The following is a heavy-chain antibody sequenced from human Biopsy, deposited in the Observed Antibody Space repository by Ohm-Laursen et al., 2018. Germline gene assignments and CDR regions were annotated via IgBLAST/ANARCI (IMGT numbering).Heavy chain of an antibody. J-gene: IGHJ4*02. V-gene: IGHV3-74*01. CDR1: GFTFSTYW. D-gene: IGHD2-15*01. CDR2: INRDKSST. Sequence: SLRLSCTASGFTFSTYWMHWVRQAPGKGLVWVSRINRDKSSTSYVDFVKGRFTISRDNAKNTLYLQMNSLRAEDTAVYYCARGGAGGGDYWGQGTLVTVSS. CDR3: ARGGAGGGDY.